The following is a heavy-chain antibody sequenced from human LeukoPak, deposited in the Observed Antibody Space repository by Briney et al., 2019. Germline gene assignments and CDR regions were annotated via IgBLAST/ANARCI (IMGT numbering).Heavy chain of an antibody. J-gene: IGHJ4*02. CDR1: GGSINSHY. CDR2: IYGSDTT. Sequence: PSETLSLTCSVSGGSINSHYRSWIRQPPGKGLEWIGYIYGSDTTNYNPSLKSRVTMSVDTSENQFSLKLSSVTAADTALYYCASRPGGSTWYGVFDYWSRGTLVTVPS. CDR3: ASRPGGSTWYGVFDY. D-gene: IGHD6-13*01. V-gene: IGHV4-59*11.